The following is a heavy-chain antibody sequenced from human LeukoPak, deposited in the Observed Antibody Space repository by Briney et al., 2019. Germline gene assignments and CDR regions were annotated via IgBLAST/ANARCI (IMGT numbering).Heavy chain of an antibody. CDR3: AIHLRVPAAIIDNWFDP. J-gene: IGHJ5*02. CDR1: GGSISSSSYY. Sequence: SEALSLTCTVSGGSISSSSYYWGWIRQPPGKGLEWNGSIYYSGSTYYNPSLKSRVTISVDTSKNQFSLKLSSVTAADTAVYYCAIHLRVPAAIIDNWFDPWGQGTLVTVSS. D-gene: IGHD2-2*02. CDR2: IYYSGST. V-gene: IGHV4-39*01.